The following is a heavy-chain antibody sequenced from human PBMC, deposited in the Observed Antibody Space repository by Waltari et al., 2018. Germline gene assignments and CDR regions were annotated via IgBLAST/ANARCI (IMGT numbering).Heavy chain of an antibody. CDR1: GFTFTSNT. V-gene: IGHV3-23*01. CDR2: IGGCGIST. D-gene: IGHD6-19*01. CDR3: VKDGSSVSKSRSDNWFDS. Sequence: EVPLLESGGGLVQPGGSLRLSCAVSGFTFTSNTLSWVRQGPGKGRKWFCSIGGCGISTLCADSVKGRFTISRDNSKNMQYLQMNSLKVEDTAVYYCVKDGSSVSKSRSDNWFDSWGQGTLVTVSS. J-gene: IGHJ5*01.